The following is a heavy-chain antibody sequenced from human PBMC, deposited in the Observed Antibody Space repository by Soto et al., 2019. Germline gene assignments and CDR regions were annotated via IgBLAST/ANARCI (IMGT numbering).Heavy chain of an antibody. Sequence: VGSLRLSCAASGFTFSSYGMHWVRQAPGKGLEWVAVISYDGSNKYYADSVKGRFTISRDNSQNTLYLQMNSLRGEDTAVYYCAKGPTFNYYYYYGMDVWGKGTTVKVSS. V-gene: IGHV3-30*18. D-gene: IGHD3-3*02. CDR3: AKGPTFNYYYYYGMDV. J-gene: IGHJ6*04. CDR2: ISYDGSNK. CDR1: GFTFSSYG.